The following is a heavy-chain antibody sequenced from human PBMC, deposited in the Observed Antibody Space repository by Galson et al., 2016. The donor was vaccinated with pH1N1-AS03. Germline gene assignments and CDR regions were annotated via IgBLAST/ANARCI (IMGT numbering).Heavy chain of an antibody. CDR2: ISGSGTGT. CDR1: GFTFSIYA. Sequence: SLRLSCAASGFTFSIYAMSWARQAPGKGLEWVSTISGSGTGTYYADSVRGRFTISRDNSENTLYLQMNSLSAEDTAVYYCAKRGGLPSEGMTYFDSWGQGTMVIVSS. CDR3: AKRGGLPSEGMTYFDS. D-gene: IGHD3-9*01. V-gene: IGHV3-23*01. J-gene: IGHJ3*01.